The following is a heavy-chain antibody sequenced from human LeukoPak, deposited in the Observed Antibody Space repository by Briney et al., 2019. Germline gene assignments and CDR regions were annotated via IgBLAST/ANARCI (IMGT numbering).Heavy chain of an antibody. Sequence: QAGGSLRLSCAASGFTFSSYSMNWVRQAPGKGLEWVSYISSSSSTIYYADSVKGRFTISRDNAKNSLYLQMNSLRAEDTAVYYCAKSGGYSSGWSRFDYWGQGTLVTVSS. CDR1: GFTFSSYS. CDR2: ISSSSSTI. V-gene: IGHV3-48*01. CDR3: AKSGGYSSGWSRFDY. D-gene: IGHD6-19*01. J-gene: IGHJ4*02.